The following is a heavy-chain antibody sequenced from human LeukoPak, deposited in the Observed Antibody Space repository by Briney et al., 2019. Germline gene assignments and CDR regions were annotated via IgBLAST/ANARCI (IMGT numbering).Heavy chain of an antibody. D-gene: IGHD6-13*01. Sequence: PGGSLRLSCAASGFTFSSYAMTWVRQAPGKGLEWVSHVSGSGGSTYYADSVKGRFTISRDNSKNTLYLQMNSLRAEDTAVYYCAKDSSSWRHFDYWSQGTLVTVSS. CDR2: VSGSGGST. J-gene: IGHJ4*02. CDR3: AKDSSSWRHFDY. CDR1: GFTFSSYA. V-gene: IGHV3-23*01.